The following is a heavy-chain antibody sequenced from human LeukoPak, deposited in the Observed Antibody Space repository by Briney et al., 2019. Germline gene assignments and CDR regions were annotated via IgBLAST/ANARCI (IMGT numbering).Heavy chain of an antibody. CDR3: ARLGHCGETNCYSDFYYMDV. CDR1: GYSLSNNG. CDR2: IIPVFEKP. J-gene: IGHJ6*03. D-gene: IGHD2-21*01. Sequence: GASVKVSCKASGYSLSNNGISWVRQAPGQGLEWMGGIIPVFEKPNYARKFQDRVTITADESTATAYMELSSLTSEDTAIYFCARLGHCGETNCYSDFYYMDVWGKGTTVIVSS. V-gene: IGHV1-69*13.